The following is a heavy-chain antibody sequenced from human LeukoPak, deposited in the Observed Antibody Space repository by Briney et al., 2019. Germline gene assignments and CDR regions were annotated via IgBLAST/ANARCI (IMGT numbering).Heavy chain of an antibody. V-gene: IGHV3-48*03. D-gene: IGHD4-23*01. CDR3: ARVSLYGGPGDY. J-gene: IGHJ4*02. CDR2: ISSSGSTI. Sequence: GGSLRLSCAASGFTFSSCEMNWVRQAPGKGLEWVSYISSSGSTIYYADSVKGRFTISRDNAKNSLYLQMNSLRAEDTAVYYCARVSLYGGPGDYWGQGTLVTVSS. CDR1: GFTFSSCE.